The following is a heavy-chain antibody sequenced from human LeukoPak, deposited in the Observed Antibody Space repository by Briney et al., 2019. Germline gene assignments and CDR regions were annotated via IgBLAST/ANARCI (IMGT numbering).Heavy chain of an antibody. CDR1: GFTFGDYL. D-gene: IGHD6-19*01. CDR3: SRGSGWLSVY. CDR2: ISGGSK. J-gene: IGHJ4*02. Sequence: PGGSLRLSCTASGFTFGDYLMSWFRQAPGKGLEWIRLISGGSKEYAASVKGRFTISRDDSKSIAYLQMNSLPTEDTAVYYCSRGSGWLSVYWGQGTLVTVSS. V-gene: IGHV3-49*03.